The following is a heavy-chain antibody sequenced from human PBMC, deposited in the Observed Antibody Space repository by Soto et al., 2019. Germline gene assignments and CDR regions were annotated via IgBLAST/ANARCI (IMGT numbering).Heavy chain of an antibody. CDR2: IIPIFGTA. J-gene: IGHJ5*02. Sequence: SVKVSCKASGGTFSSYAISWVRQAPGQGLEWMGGIIPIFGTANYAQKFQGRVTITADESTSTAYMELSSLRSEDTAVYYCARDLRSGSYPNWFDPWGQGTLVTVSS. D-gene: IGHD1-26*01. CDR3: ARDLRSGSYPNWFDP. CDR1: GGTFSSYA. V-gene: IGHV1-69*13.